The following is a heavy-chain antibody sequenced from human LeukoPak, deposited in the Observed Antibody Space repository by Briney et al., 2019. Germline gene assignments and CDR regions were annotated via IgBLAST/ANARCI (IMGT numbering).Heavy chain of an antibody. CDR2: INHSGST. J-gene: IGHJ5*02. V-gene: IGHV4-34*01. D-gene: IGHD4-11*01. CDR3: ARESVDDYSNYGWFDP. CDR1: GGSFSGYY. Sequence: KASETLSLTCAVYGGSFSGYYWSWIRQPPGKGLEWIGEINHSGSTNYNPSLKSRVTISVDTSKNQFSLKLSSVTAADTAVYYCARESVDDYSNYGWFDPWGQGTLVTVSS.